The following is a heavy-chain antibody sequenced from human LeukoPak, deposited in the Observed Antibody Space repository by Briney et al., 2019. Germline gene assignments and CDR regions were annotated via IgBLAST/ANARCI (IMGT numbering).Heavy chain of an antibody. Sequence: SETLSLTCTVSGGSISSYYWSWIRQPPGKGLEWIGYIYYSRSTNYNPSLKSRVTISVDTSKNQFSLKLSSVTAADTAVYYCARAPRGVRGVPNDNWFDPWGQGTLVTVSS. CDR3: ARAPRGVRGVPNDNWFDP. D-gene: IGHD3-10*01. J-gene: IGHJ5*02. CDR1: GGSISSYY. V-gene: IGHV4-59*01. CDR2: IYYSRST.